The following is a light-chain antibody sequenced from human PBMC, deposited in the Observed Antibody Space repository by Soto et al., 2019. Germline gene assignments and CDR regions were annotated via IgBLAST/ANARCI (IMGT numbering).Light chain of an antibody. CDR1: QSVSSSY. V-gene: IGKV3-20*01. J-gene: IGKJ5*01. CDR2: GAS. Sequence: EIVLTQSPGTLSLSPGERATLSCRASQSVSSSYLAWYQQKPGQAPRLLIYGASSRATGIPDRFSGSGSGTGFTLTISRLEPEDCAVYYCQQYGSSPPITFGQGTRLEIK. CDR3: QQYGSSPPIT.